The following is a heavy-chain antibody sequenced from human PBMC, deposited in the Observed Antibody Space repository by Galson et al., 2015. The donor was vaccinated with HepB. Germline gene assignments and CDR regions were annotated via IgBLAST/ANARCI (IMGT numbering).Heavy chain of an antibody. Sequence: SRRPSCAASGFSFSNYCMHWVRQAPGKGLVWVSRITSDGSNKNYADSVKGRFTISRDNAKNTLYLQMNSLRAEGTAVYYCAREGSCRGSSCNYFDYWGQGTMVTVSS. CDR2: ITSDGSNK. V-gene: IGHV3-74*01. J-gene: IGHJ4*02. D-gene: IGHD3-16*02. CDR3: AREGSCRGSSCNYFDY. CDR1: GFSFSNYC.